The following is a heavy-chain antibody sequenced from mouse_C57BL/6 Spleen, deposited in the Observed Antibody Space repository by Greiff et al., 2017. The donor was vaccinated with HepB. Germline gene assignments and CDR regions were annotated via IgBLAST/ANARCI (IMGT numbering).Heavy chain of an antibody. J-gene: IGHJ3*01. CDR3: ARHCYGSRAWFAY. Sequence: QVQLQQPGAELVKPGASVKMSCKASGYTFTSYWITWVKQRPGQGLEWIGDIYPGSGSTNYNEKFKGKSTLTVDTSSSTAYMQLSSLTSEDSAVYYCARHCYGSRAWFAYWGKGTLVTVSA. V-gene: IGHV1-55*01. D-gene: IGHD1-1*01. CDR1: GYTFTSYW. CDR2: IYPGSGST.